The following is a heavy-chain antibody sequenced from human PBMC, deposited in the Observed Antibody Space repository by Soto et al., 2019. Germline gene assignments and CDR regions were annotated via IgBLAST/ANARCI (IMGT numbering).Heavy chain of an antibody. CDR2: IIPIFGTA. CDR3: ARDGGYCNGGSCYLPDY. CDR1: GGTFSSYA. V-gene: IGHV1-69*01. D-gene: IGHD2-15*01. Sequence: QVQLVQSGAEVKKPGSSVKVSCKASGGTFSSYAISWVRQAPGQGLEWMGGIIPIFGTANYAQKFQGRVTITADESTSTAYMELSSLRSEYTAVYYCARDGGYCNGGSCYLPDYWGQGTLVTVSS. J-gene: IGHJ4*02.